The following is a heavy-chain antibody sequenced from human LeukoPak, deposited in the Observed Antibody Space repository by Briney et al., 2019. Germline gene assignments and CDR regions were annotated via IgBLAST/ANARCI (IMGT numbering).Heavy chain of an antibody. Sequence: PGGTLRLSSAAAGFTFSSYSMNCVRQAPGKEQEWVSYISSSSSTIYYADSVTGRFTISRDNAKNSLYLQMNSLRAEDTAVYYCARDRYSSGWYGGEYYYGMDVWGQGTTVTVSS. J-gene: IGHJ6*02. CDR3: ARDRYSSGWYGGEYYYGMDV. V-gene: IGHV3-48*01. CDR1: GFTFSSYS. CDR2: ISSSSSTI. D-gene: IGHD6-19*01.